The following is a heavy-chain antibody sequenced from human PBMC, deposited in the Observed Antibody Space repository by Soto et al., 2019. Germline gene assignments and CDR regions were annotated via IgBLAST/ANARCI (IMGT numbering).Heavy chain of an antibody. CDR1: GGSFSGYY. CDR3: ARTRDFYLDY. V-gene: IGHV4-34*01. J-gene: IGHJ4*02. Sequence: SETLSLTCAVYGGSFSGYYWRWFRQPPGKGLEWIGDINDRGRTNYNPSLKSRVTISVDTSKNQFSLKLTSVTAADTAVYYCARTRDFYLDYWGQGTLVTVSS. D-gene: IGHD3-9*01. CDR2: INDRGRT.